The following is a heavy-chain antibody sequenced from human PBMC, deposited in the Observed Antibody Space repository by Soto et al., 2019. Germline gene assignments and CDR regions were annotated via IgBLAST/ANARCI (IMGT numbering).Heavy chain of an antibody. D-gene: IGHD1-20*01. CDR1: GFTFSSYT. CDR3: AKPPDYNWNDY. V-gene: IGHV3-23*01. CDR2: VSGSGGGT. Sequence: EVQLLESGGGLVHPGGSLRLSCAASGFTFSSYTMSWVRQAPGKGLEWISAVSGSGGGTYYADSVKGRFTISRDNSKDTLYLQMNNLRAEDTAVYYCAKPPDYNWNDYWGQGTLDTVSS. J-gene: IGHJ4*02.